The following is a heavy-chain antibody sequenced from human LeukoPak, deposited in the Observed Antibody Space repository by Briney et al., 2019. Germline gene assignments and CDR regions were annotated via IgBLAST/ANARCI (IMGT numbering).Heavy chain of an antibody. CDR2: IRSKVYGGAT. CDR1: GFTFGDYA. V-gene: IGHV3-49*03. J-gene: IGHJ4*02. D-gene: IGHD6-19*01. Sequence: GGSLRLSCTASGFTFGDYAMSWFRQAPGKGLEWVGFIRSKVYGGATDYAASVKGRFTVSRDDSKTIACLQMNSLETEDTAVYFCSRDKAGSGWYYFDSWGPGTLVTVSS. CDR3: SRDKAGSGWYYFDS.